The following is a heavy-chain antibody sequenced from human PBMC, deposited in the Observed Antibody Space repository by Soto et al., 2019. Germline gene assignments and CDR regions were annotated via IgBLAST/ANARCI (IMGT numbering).Heavy chain of an antibody. D-gene: IGHD3-10*01. V-gene: IGHV3-73*01. Sequence: PGGSLRLSCAASGFTFSDYYMSWIRQAPGKGLEWVGRIRSKANSYATAYTASVGGRFTISRDDSKNTAYLQMNSLKTEDTAVYYCTRTYYFGSGSYRKGFDYWGQGSLVTVSS. J-gene: IGHJ4*02. CDR3: TRTYYFGSGSYRKGFDY. CDR1: GFTFSDYY. CDR2: IRSKANSYAT.